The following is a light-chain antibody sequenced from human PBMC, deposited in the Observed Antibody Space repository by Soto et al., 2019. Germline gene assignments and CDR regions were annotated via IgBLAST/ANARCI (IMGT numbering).Light chain of an antibody. V-gene: IGKV3-15*01. J-gene: IGKJ5*01. CDR3: QQYNNWPFIT. CDR2: GAS. CDR1: QSVGGN. Sequence: EIVLTQSPGSLSLSPGDRATLSCRASQSVGGNVAWYQQKPGQSPRLLIYGASSRATGIPVRFSGSGSGTEFTLTISSLQSEDFAVYYCQQYNNWPFITFGQGTRLEIK.